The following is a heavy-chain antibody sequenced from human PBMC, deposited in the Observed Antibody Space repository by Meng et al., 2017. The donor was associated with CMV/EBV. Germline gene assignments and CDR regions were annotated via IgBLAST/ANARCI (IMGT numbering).Heavy chain of an antibody. CDR2: IYYSGST. CDR1: GGSISSSSYY. J-gene: IGHJ5*02. V-gene: IGHV4-39*07. Sequence: SETLSLTCTVSGGSISSSSYYWGWIRQPPGQGLEWIGSIYYSGSTYYNPSLKSRVTISVDTSKNQFSLKLSSVTAADTAVYYCARAHEANWFDPWGQGTLVTVSS. CDR3: ARAHEANWFDP.